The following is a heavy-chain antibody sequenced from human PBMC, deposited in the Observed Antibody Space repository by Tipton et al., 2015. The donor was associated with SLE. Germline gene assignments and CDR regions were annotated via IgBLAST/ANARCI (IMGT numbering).Heavy chain of an antibody. J-gene: IGHJ4*02. V-gene: IGHV4-59*11. CDR2: IYYSGST. CDR1: GGSISSHY. D-gene: IGHD3-10*01. Sequence: TLSLTCTVSGGSISSHYWSWIRQPPGKGLEWIGYIYYSGSTNYNPSLKSRDTISVDTSKNQVSLKLSSVTAADTAVYYCARGVVRFDYWGQGTLVTVSS. CDR3: ARGVVRFDY.